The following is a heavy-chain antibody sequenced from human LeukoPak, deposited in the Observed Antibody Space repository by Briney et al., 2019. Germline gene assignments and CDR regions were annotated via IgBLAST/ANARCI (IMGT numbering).Heavy chain of an antibody. CDR3: ARERENYYDSSGFDY. D-gene: IGHD3-22*01. V-gene: IGHV4-59*01. CDR2: IDYSGST. CDR1: GGSFSSYC. J-gene: IGHJ4*02. Sequence: SETLSLTCTVSGGSFSSYCWSWIRQPPGKGLDWIGFIDYSGSTNYNPSLESRVTISLDTSKNQLSLKLTSVTAADTAVYYCARERENYYDSSGFDYWGQGTLVTVSS.